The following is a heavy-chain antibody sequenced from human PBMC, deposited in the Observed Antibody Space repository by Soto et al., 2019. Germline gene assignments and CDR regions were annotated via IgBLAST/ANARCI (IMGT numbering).Heavy chain of an antibody. V-gene: IGHV4-30-2*01. Sequence: PSETLSLTCAVSGGSISSLGYSWSWIRQPPGKGLEWIGYIYHSGSTYYNPSLKSRVTISVDRSKNQFSLKLSSVTAADTAVYYCARVPDRWGQGTLVTVSS. CDR1: GGSISSLGYS. CDR2: IYHSGST. D-gene: IGHD2-2*01. J-gene: IGHJ5*02. CDR3: ARVPDR.